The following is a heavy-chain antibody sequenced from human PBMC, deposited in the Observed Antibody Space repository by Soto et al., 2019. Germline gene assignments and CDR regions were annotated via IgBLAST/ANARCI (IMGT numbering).Heavy chain of an antibody. J-gene: IGHJ4*02. D-gene: IGHD2-8*01. CDR1: GFTFTKYW. CDR2: ISSDGTTT. Sequence: EVQLVESGGGLVQPGEALRLSCAASGFTFTKYWIHWVRLAPGKGPVWVSYISSDGTTTDYADSVKGRFTISRDNANNMLYLQMDSLRVEDTAAYYCAIQDCTNDVCLEAAVTVGGALEYWGQGAQVTVSS. V-gene: IGHV3-74*01. CDR3: AIQDCTNDVCLEAAVTVGGALEY.